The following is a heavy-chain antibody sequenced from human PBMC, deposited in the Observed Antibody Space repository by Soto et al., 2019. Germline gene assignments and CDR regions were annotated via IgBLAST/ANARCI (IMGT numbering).Heavy chain of an antibody. J-gene: IGHJ4*02. V-gene: IGHV1-18*01. CDR1: CYSFTSYG. CDR2: ISAYNGNT. D-gene: IGHD6-19*01. CDR3: AVGVLEQWLVGSLDY. Sequence: ASGKVSCKGSCYSFTSYGISWVRQAPGQGLEWMGWISAYNGNTNYAQKLQGRVTMTTDTSTSTAYMELRSLRSDDTAVYYCAVGVLEQWLVGSLDYWGQGTLVTVSS.